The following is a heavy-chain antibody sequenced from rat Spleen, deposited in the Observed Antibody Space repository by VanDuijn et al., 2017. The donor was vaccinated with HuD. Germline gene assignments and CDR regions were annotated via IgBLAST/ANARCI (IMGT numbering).Heavy chain of an antibody. CDR1: GLSLPSNS. CDR3: TRDSNNNYGAYWYFDF. J-gene: IGHJ1*01. D-gene: IGHD1-10*01. CDR2: IWGNGNT. Sequence: QVQLRESGPGLVQPSQTLSLTCTVSGLSLPSNSVSWIRQPPGKGLEWMGLIWGNGNTNYNSALKSRLSISRDTSKNQVFLKMNSLQIDDTGTYYCTRDSNNNYGAYWYFDFWGPGTMVTVSS. V-gene: IGHV2-47*01.